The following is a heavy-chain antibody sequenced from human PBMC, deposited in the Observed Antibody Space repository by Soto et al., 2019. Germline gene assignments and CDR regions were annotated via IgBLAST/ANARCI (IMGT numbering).Heavy chain of an antibody. CDR3: ARPPDYYYYYGMDV. V-gene: IGHV3-30-3*01. CDR2: ISYDGSNK. J-gene: IGHJ6*02. CDR1: GFTFSSYA. Sequence: QVQLVESGGGVVQPGRSLRLSCAASGFTFSSYAMHWVRQAPGKGLGWVAVISYDGSNKYYADSVKGRFTISRDNSKNTLYLQMNSLRAEDTAVYYCARPPDYYYYYGMDVWGQGTTVTVSS.